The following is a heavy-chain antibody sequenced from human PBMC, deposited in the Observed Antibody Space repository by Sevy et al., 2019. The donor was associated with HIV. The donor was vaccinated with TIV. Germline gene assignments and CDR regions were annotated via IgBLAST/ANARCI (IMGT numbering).Heavy chain of an antibody. V-gene: IGHV4-30-2*01. Sequence: SETLSVTCAVSGVSISSGAYSWNWIRQPPGKGLEWIGYICHTGNTYYNPSLKRRITISLDRSKNQFSLRLSSVTAADTAVYFCARDGGTMTTPGSFDNRGQGTMVTVSS. CDR2: ICHTGNT. D-gene: IGHD4-17*01. CDR1: GVSISSGAYS. J-gene: IGHJ3*02. CDR3: ARDGGTMTTPGSFDN.